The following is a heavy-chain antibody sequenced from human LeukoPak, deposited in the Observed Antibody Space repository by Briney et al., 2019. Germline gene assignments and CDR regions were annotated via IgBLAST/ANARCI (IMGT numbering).Heavy chain of an antibody. Sequence: SETLSLTCTVSGYSISSGYYWGWIRQPPGKRLEWIGSIYHSGSTYYNPSLKSRVTISVDTSKNQFSLKLSSVTAADTAVYYCARDRGDGYDYYWDYWGQGTLVTVSS. J-gene: IGHJ4*02. CDR1: GYSISSGYY. CDR2: IYHSGST. D-gene: IGHD5-12*01. CDR3: ARDRGDGYDYYWDY. V-gene: IGHV4-38-2*02.